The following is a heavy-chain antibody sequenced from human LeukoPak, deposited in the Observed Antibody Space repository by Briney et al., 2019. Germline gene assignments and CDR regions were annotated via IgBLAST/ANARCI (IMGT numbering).Heavy chain of an antibody. J-gene: IGHJ6*02. D-gene: IGHD5-18*01. CDR1: GGSISSYY. CDR3: ARGYSYGSYYYYGMDV. Sequence: SETLSLTCTVSGGSISSYYWSWIRQPAGKGLEWIGRIYTSGCTNYNPSLKSRVTMSVDTSKNQFSLKLSSVTAADTAVYYCARGYSYGSYYYYGMDVWGQGTTVTVSS. V-gene: IGHV4-4*07. CDR2: IYTSGCT.